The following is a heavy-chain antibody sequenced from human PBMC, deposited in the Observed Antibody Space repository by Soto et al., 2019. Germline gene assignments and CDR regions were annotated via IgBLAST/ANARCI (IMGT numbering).Heavy chain of an antibody. CDR3: ARDILLWFGELPPRAHDAFDI. J-gene: IGHJ3*02. Sequence: QVQLQESGPGLVKPSQTLSLTCTVSGGSISSGGYFWSWIRQHPGKGLEWIGDINYSGSTYSNPSLKSRVTIALDTSKNQFSLKLSSVTAADPAVYYCARDILLWFGELPPRAHDAFDIWGQGTMVTVSS. CDR2: INYSGST. D-gene: IGHD3-10*01. V-gene: IGHV4-31*03. CDR1: GGSISSGGYF.